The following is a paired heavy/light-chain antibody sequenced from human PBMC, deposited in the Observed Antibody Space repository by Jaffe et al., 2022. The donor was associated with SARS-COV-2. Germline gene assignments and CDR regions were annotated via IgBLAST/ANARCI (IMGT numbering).Heavy chain of an antibody. D-gene: IGHD1-26*01. V-gene: IGHV4-34*01. CDR2: INHSGNT. J-gene: IGHJ6*03. CDR3: ARRPGSYFRSYFYYYYYMDV. CDR1: GGSFSGFY. Sequence: QVQLQQWGAGLLKPSETLSLTCTVYGGSFSGFYWSWIRQSPGKGLEWIGEINHSGNTNYNPSLKSRVTISVDTSNNQFSLRLMSVTAADTAVYYCARRPGSYFRSYFYYYYYMDVWDKGTTVTVSS.
Light chain of an antibody. Sequence: QSALTQPASLSGSPGQSITISCTGTSRDVGAYNYVSWYQQHPGKAPKLMIYDVSDRPSGVSNRFSGSKSGNTASLTISGLQAEDEADYYCSSYTSSNFYVFGTGTKVTVL. CDR2: DVS. CDR3: SSYTSSNFYV. V-gene: IGLV2-14*03. CDR1: SRDVGAYNY. J-gene: IGLJ1*01.